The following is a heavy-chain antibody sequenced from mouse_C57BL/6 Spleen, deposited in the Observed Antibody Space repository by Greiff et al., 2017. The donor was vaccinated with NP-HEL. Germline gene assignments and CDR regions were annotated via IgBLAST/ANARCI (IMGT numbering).Heavy chain of an antibody. D-gene: IGHD3-2*02. CDR1: GYTFTSYW. V-gene: IGHV1-52*01. Sequence: QVQLQQPGAELVRPGSSVKLSCKASGYTFTSYWMHWVKQRPIQGLEWIGNIDPSDSETHYNQKFKDKATLTVDKSSSTAYMQLSSLTSEDSAVYYCARKGWPYYFDDWGQGTTLTVSS. J-gene: IGHJ2*01. CDR2: IDPSDSET. CDR3: ARKGWPYYFDD.